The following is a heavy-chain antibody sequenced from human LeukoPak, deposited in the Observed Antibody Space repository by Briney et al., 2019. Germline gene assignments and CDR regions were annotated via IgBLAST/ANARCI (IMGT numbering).Heavy chain of an antibody. CDR1: GFTFGTYS. J-gene: IGHJ4*02. CDR2: ISADGART. V-gene: IGHV3-23*01. CDR3: AKDRGGLPRPIWFDY. D-gene: IGHD6-6*01. Sequence: GGSLRLSCAAAGFTFGTYSMSWVRQVPGQGLEWVAGISADGARTYYAGSVQGRFTISRDNANNMLNLQLSALRADDAAVYYCAKDRGGLPRPIWFDYWGQGTMVAVSS.